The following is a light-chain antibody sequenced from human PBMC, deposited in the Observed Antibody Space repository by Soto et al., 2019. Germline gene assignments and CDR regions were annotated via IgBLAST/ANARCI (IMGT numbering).Light chain of an antibody. CDR2: GAS. Sequence: EIVLTQSPGTLSSSPGERATLSCRASQSVSSSYLAWYQQKPGQAPRLLIYGASSRATGIPDRFSGSASGTDFTLTISRLEPEDFAVYYCQQYGSSAWTFGQGTKVEIK. V-gene: IGKV3-20*01. CDR1: QSVSSSY. J-gene: IGKJ1*01. CDR3: QQYGSSAWT.